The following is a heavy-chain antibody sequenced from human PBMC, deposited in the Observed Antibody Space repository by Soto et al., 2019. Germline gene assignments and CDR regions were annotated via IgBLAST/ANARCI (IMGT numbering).Heavy chain of an antibody. D-gene: IGHD3-9*01. CDR3: ARRRRYFDYDWVDP. CDR2: IYYTGST. Sequence: SETLSLTCTVSGGSISSSSYYWGWIRQPPGKGLEWIGSIYYTGSTYYNPSLKSRVTISVDTSKNQFSLKLSSVTAADTAVYYCARRRRYFDYDWVDPWGQGTLVTVSS. V-gene: IGHV4-39*01. CDR1: GGSISSSSYY. J-gene: IGHJ5*02.